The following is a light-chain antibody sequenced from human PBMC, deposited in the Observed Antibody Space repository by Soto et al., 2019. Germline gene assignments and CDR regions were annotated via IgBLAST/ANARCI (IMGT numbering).Light chain of an antibody. J-gene: IGKJ5*01. V-gene: IGKV1-12*01. CDR1: QGISNW. CDR3: HQGNSFPVT. Sequence: DIQMTQSPSSVSASVGDRVTITCRASQGISNWLAWYQQKPGKATKLLIYAASSLQSGVPSRFSVSGSGTDFTLTISSLQPEDFATYSCHQGNSFPVTFGQGTRLEIK. CDR2: AAS.